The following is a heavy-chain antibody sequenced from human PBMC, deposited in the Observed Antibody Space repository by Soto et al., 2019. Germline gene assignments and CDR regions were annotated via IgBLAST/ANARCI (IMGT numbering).Heavy chain of an antibody. CDR1: GFTFSSYS. CDR2: ISSSSSYI. J-gene: IGHJ3*02. D-gene: IGHD3-9*01. CDR3: AREGRTYYDILTGKNAFDI. Sequence: EVQLVESGGGLVKPGGSLRLSCAASGFTFSSYSMNWVRQAPGKGLEWVSSISSSSSYIYYADSVKGRFTISRDNAKNSLYLQMNSLRAEDTAVYYCAREGRTYYDILTGKNAFDIWGQGTMVTVSS. V-gene: IGHV3-21*01.